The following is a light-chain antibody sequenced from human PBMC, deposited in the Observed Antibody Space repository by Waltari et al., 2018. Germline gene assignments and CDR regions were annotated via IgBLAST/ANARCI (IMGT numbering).Light chain of an antibody. CDR1: SIESKM. V-gene: IGLV3-21*02. CDR2: DDN. CDR3: QVWDSVTDPWV. Sequence: SYVLTQPPSVSVAPGQPARITCGGNSIESKMVPGYQRKPGQAPVLVGYDDNHRPSGIPERFSGSNFGNTATLTISRVEAGDEADYLCQVWDSVTDPWVFGGGTKLTVL. J-gene: IGLJ3*02.